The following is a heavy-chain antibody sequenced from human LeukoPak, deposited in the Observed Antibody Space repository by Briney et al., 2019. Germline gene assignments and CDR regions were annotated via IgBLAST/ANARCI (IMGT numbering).Heavy chain of an antibody. D-gene: IGHD3-16*02. CDR2: IYCSGCT. CDR1: GGPISRYY. J-gene: IGHJ3*02. Sequence: SDPLSLTCTLSGGPISRYYGSWIRQPRGEGLEGIGYIYCSGCTNHNPSLKSPVTISVGQSKNHFVLTMSSGTAADTAVYYCARLGGAYYDYVWGSYRYTGFDAFDIWGQGTMVTVSS. CDR3: ARLGGAYYDYVWGSYRYTGFDAFDI. V-gene: IGHV4-59*08.